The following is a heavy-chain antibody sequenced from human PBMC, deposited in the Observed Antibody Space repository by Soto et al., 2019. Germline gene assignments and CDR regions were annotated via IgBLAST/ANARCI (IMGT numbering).Heavy chain of an antibody. CDR2: ISYDGSNK. Sequence: GGSLRLSCAASGFTFSSYAMHWVRQAPGKGLEWVAVISYDGSNKYYADSVKGRFTISRDNPKNTLYLQMNSLRAEDTAVYYCARGGYSSGWYNDYWGQGTLVTVSS. J-gene: IGHJ4*02. V-gene: IGHV3-30-3*01. CDR1: GFTFSSYA. D-gene: IGHD6-19*01. CDR3: ARGGYSSGWYNDY.